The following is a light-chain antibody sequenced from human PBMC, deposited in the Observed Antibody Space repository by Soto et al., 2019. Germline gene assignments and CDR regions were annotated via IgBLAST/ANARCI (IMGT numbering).Light chain of an antibody. CDR3: QQYNNWPTGT. CDR2: GAS. Sequence: EIVMTQSPATLSGSPGERATLSCRASQSVSSNLAWYQQKPGQAPRLLIYGASTRATGIPARFSGSGSGTEFTLTISSLQSEDFAVYYCQQYNNWPTGTFGQGTIVDIX. V-gene: IGKV3-15*01. J-gene: IGKJ1*01. CDR1: QSVSSN.